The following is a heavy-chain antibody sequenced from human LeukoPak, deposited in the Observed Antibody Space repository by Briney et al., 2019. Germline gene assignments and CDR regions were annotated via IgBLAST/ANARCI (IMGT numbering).Heavy chain of an antibody. CDR3: TRLVGGYCSGGSCYNWFDP. J-gene: IGHJ5*02. V-gene: IGHV3-74*01. CDR2: INSDGSYT. Sequence: PGGSLRLSCAASGFIFSRYWMHWVRQAPGKGLVWVSRINSDGSYTSYADFVKGRFTISRDNAKNTVYLQMNSLKTEDTAVYYCTRLVGGYCSGGSCYNWFDPWGQGTLVTVSS. D-gene: IGHD2-15*01. CDR1: GFIFSRYW.